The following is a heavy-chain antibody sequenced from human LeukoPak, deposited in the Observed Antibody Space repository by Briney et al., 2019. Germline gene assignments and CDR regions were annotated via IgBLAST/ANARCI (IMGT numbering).Heavy chain of an antibody. Sequence: PSETLSLTCAIYGGSFSDYYWGWIRQPPGKGLEWIGEINHSGSTNYNPSLTSRVTMSVDTSKNQFSLKLSSVTAADTAVYYCARGPPRDFGTSGFYYNYWGQGTRVTVSS. J-gene: IGHJ4*02. CDR1: GGSFSDYY. D-gene: IGHD3-22*01. CDR3: ARGPPRDFGTSGFYYNY. CDR2: INHSGST. V-gene: IGHV4-34*01.